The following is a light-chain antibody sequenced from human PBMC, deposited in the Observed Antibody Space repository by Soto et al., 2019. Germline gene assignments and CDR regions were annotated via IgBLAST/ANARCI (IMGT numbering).Light chain of an antibody. CDR1: SSDVGGYNY. CDR3: SSYTSSSTWV. V-gene: IGLV2-14*01. Sequence: QSALTQPASVSGSPGQSITFSCTGSSSDVGGYNYVSWYQQHPGKAPKLMIYDVSYRPSGVSDRFSGSKSGNTASLTISGLQAEDEADYYCSSYTSSSTWVFGGGTQLTVL. J-gene: IGLJ3*02. CDR2: DVS.